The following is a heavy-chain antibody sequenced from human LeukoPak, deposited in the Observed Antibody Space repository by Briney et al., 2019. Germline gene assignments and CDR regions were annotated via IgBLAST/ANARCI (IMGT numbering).Heavy chain of an antibody. CDR1: GCTFTSYD. CDR3: AREWQQLPYNWFDP. Sequence: SVKVSCKASGCTFTSYDINWVRQATGQGLEWMGGIIPIFGTANYAQKFQGRVTITADESTSTAYMELSSLRSEDTAVYYCAREWQQLPYNWFDPWGQGTLVTVSS. V-gene: IGHV1-69*13. J-gene: IGHJ5*02. D-gene: IGHD6-13*01. CDR2: IIPIFGTA.